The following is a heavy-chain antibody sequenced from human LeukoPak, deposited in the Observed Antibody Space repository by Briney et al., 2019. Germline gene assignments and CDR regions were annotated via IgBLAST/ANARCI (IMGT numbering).Heavy chain of an antibody. CDR1: GYTFTSYG. D-gene: IGHD3-22*01. Sequence: GASVKVSCKASGYTFTSYGISWVRQAPGQGLEWMGWISAYNGNTNYAQKLQGRVTMTTDTSTSTAYMELRGLRSDDTAVYYCARAVKYYYDSSGPASGFDPWGQGTLVTVSS. V-gene: IGHV1-18*01. J-gene: IGHJ5*02. CDR3: ARAVKYYYDSSGPASGFDP. CDR2: ISAYNGNT.